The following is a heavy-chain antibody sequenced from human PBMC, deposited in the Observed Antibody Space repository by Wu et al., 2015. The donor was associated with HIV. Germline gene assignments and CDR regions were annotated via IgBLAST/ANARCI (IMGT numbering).Heavy chain of an antibody. CDR2: FIPMFTTT. Sequence: QVQLVQSGTEVKKPGSSVKVSCKASGGSFGNYAITWVRQAPGQGLEWMGGFIPMFTTTNYGHKFQGRVTITADASTGAAFMELSSLRPDDTAVYYCARGRGFADGGGGILTYNYDSSGDFFYYMDVWGTGTTVIVSS. CDR3: ARGRGFADGGGGILTYNYDSSGDFFYYMDV. V-gene: IGHV1-69*12. J-gene: IGHJ6*03. D-gene: IGHD3-22*01. CDR1: GGSFGNYA.